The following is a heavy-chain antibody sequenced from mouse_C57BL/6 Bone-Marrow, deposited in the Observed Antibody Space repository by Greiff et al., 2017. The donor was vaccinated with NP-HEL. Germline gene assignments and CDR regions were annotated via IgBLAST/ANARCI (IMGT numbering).Heavy chain of an antibody. CDR2: IYPGDGDT. D-gene: IGHD2-4*01. J-gene: IGHJ2*01. Sequence: VKLQESGPELVKPGASVKISCKASGYAFSSSWMNWVKQRPGKGLEWIGRIYPGDGDTNYNGKFKGKATLTADKSSSTAYMQLSSLTSEDSAVYFCARPYDYGYFDYWGQGTTLTVSS. V-gene: IGHV1-82*01. CDR3: ARPYDYGYFDY. CDR1: GYAFSSSW.